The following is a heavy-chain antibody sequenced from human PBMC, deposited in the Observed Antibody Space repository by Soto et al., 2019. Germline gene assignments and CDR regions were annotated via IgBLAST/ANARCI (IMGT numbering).Heavy chain of an antibody. CDR1: GYTFGWDG. D-gene: IGHD3-10*01. CDR3: ARYGVANAVGYFSYEGMAV. Sequence: QVQLVQSGAEVKKPGASVKVSCEASGYTFGWDGVTWVRQAPGQGLEWMGWISGYNGETKYAENYQGRLSMTTDTSTSTAYMELRSLRSDDTAVYYCARYGVANAVGYFSYEGMAVWGQGTTVTVSS. J-gene: IGHJ6*02. CDR2: ISGYNGET. V-gene: IGHV1-18*01.